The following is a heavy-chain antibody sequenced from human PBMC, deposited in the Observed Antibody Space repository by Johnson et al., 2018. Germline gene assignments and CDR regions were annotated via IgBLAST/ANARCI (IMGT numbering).Heavy chain of an antibody. D-gene: IGHD4-17*01. V-gene: IGHV3-7*01. Sequence: VQLVESGGGLVQXGGSXRLXCVGSGFSFAYWMTWVRQAPGKGLDWVANINPDGATRHYMDSVRGRFTISRDNAANSLYLQMNSLRAEDTAVYYCARVAYRDEGFDYWGQGTLVTVSS. J-gene: IGHJ4*02. CDR1: GFSFAYW. CDR2: INPDGATR. CDR3: ARVAYRDEGFDY.